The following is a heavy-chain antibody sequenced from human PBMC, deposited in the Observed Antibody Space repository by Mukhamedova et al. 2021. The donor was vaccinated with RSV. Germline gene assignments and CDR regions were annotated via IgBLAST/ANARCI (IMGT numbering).Heavy chain of an antibody. J-gene: IGHJ4*02. CDR2: IYWDDDK. V-gene: IGHV2-5*02. D-gene: IGHD6-19*01. CDR3: AHRQGRGWYDY. Sequence: GKALEWLALIYWDDDKRYSPSLKSRLTITKDTSKNQVVLTMTNMDPVATATSYCAHRQGRGWYDYLGQGTLVTVSS.